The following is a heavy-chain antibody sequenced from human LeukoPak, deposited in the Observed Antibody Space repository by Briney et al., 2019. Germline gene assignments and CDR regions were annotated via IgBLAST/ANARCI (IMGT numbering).Heavy chain of an antibody. CDR3: ARGVDGYSNYYYYGMDV. CDR2: MDPNSGNT. Sequence: ASVTDSSMASGYTFTSYDINWVRQAPGQGGEWMGRMDPNSGNTGYAQKFQGRVAMTRNTSISTAYMELSSLRSEDTAVYYCARGVDGYSNYYYYGMDVWGQGSTVTVSS. CDR1: GYTFTSYD. J-gene: IGHJ6*02. V-gene: IGHV1-8*01. D-gene: IGHD5-24*01.